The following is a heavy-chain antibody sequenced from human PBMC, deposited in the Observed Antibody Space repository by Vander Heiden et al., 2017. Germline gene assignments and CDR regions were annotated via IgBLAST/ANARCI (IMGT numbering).Heavy chain of an antibody. Sequence: QVQLVQSGAEVKKPGASVKVSCKASGYTFPSYYMHWVRQAPGQGLEWMGIINPSGGSTSYAQKFQGRVTMTRDTSTSTVYMELSSLRSEDTAVYYCARTSITFYYYYGMDVWGQGTTVTVSS. V-gene: IGHV1-46*01. J-gene: IGHJ6*02. CDR2: INPSGGST. CDR1: GYTFPSYY. D-gene: IGHD6-6*01. CDR3: ARTSITFYYYYGMDV.